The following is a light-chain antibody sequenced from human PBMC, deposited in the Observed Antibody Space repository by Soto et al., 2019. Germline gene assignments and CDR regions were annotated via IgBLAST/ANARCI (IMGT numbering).Light chain of an antibody. CDR1: QSVSSN. Sequence: EIVLTQSPATLSLSPGERATLSCRASQSVSSNLAWYQQKPGQAPRLLIYGASTRATGIPAKFSGSGSGTEFTLTISSLQPEDFATYYCQQRHSYPITFGQGTRLEIK. CDR2: GAS. CDR3: QQRHSYPIT. J-gene: IGKJ5*01. V-gene: IGKV3-15*01.